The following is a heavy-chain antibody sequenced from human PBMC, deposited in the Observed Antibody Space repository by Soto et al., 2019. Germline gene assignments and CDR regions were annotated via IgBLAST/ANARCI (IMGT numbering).Heavy chain of an antibody. V-gene: IGHV1-46*01. CDR1: GYHFASYY. D-gene: IGHD4-17*01. Sequence: ASVKVSCKASGYHFASYYIHWVRQAPGQGLEWMGIINSNGGSTSYAQKFQGRVTVTRDTSTNTVYMELSSLRSEDTALYYCARDGSYGDYDYWGQGTLVTVSS. CDR2: INSNGGST. CDR3: ARDGSYGDYDY. J-gene: IGHJ4*02.